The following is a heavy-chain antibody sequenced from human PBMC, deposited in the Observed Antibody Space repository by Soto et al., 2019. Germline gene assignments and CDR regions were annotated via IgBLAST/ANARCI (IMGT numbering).Heavy chain of an antibody. V-gene: IGHV3-21*06. CDR3: ARSSGGSGKLWNYYGMDV. CDR2: ISSGSSYI. Sequence: PGGSLRLSCAASGFTFSSYSMNWVRQAPGKGLEWVSSISSGSSYIYYADSEKGRFTISRDNAKNSLYLQMNSLRAEDTAVYYCARSSGGSGKLWNYYGMDVWGQGTTVTVSS. CDR1: GFTFSSYS. J-gene: IGHJ6*02. D-gene: IGHD3-10*01.